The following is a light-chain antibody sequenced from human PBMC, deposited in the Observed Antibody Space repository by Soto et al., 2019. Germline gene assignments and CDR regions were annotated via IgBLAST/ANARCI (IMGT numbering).Light chain of an antibody. V-gene: IGLV7-43*01. CDR1: TGAVTSGYY. J-gene: IGLJ3*02. Sequence: QTVVTQEPSLTGSPGGTVTLTCASSTGAVTSGYYPNWFQQKPGQPPRAPISGTNNRHSWTPARFAGSLLGGKAALTLSGAQPEDEADYCCLLFYSDVWVFGGGTKLPVL. CDR3: LLFYSDVWV. CDR2: GTN.